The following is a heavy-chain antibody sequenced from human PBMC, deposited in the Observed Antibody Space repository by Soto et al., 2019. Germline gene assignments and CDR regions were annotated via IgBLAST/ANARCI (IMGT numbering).Heavy chain of an antibody. D-gene: IGHD3-22*01. V-gene: IGHV1-18*01. CDR2: ISAYNGNT. CDR1: GYTFTSYA. CDR3: ARVKGSGYHNWFDP. Sequence: ASVKVSCKASGYTFTSYAMHWVRQAPGQGLEWMGWISAYNGNTNYAQKLQGRVTMTTDTSTSTAYMELRSLRSDDTAVYYCARVKGSGYHNWFDPWGQGTLVTAPQ. J-gene: IGHJ5*02.